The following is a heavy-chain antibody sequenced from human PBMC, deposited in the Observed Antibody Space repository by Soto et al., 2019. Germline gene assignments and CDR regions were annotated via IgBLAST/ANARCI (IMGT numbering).Heavy chain of an antibody. Sequence: RASVKVSCKASGYTFTSYAMHWVRQAPGQRLEWMGWINAGNGNTKYSQKFQGRVTITRDTSASTAYMELSSLRSEDTAVYYCARAATGYDFWSGYPDYWGQGTLVTVSS. J-gene: IGHJ4*02. CDR1: GYTFTSYA. CDR3: ARAATGYDFWSGYPDY. D-gene: IGHD3-3*01. V-gene: IGHV1-3*01. CDR2: INAGNGNT.